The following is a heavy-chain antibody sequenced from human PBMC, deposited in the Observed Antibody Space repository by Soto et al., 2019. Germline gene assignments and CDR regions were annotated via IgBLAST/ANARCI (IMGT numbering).Heavy chain of an antibody. J-gene: IGHJ4*02. CDR2: ISGAGDST. V-gene: IGHV3-23*01. Sequence: PXGSLRLSCSAAGFTFSNYAMSWVRQAPGKGLEWVSAISGAGDSTFYADSAKGRFTISRDSSKSTLYLQMNSLRVEDTALYYCAKLRDAAGFDYWGQGPLVTVSS. D-gene: IGHD2-15*01. CDR1: GFTFSNYA. CDR3: AKLRDAAGFDY.